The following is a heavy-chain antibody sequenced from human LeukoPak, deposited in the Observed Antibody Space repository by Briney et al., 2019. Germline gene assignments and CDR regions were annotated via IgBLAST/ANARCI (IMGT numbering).Heavy chain of an antibody. CDR2: IRGKASGATT. D-gene: IGHD4-17*01. CDR1: GFSFGDFA. Sequence: PGGSLRLSCIASGFSFGDFALSWFRQAPGQGLEWVGFIRGKASGATTEYAASVKGRFSISRDESKTIAYLQMNSLKREDRAVYYCSRDKYGDYITVFDIWGQGTMVSVSS. J-gene: IGHJ3*02. CDR3: SRDKYGDYITVFDI. V-gene: IGHV3-49*03.